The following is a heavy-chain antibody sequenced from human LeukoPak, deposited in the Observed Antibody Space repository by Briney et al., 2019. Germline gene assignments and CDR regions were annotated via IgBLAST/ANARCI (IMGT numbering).Heavy chain of an antibody. CDR3: ARSRLPYSSSPRELDY. CDR1: GGSISSGGYY. J-gene: IGHJ4*02. CDR2: IYTSGNT. D-gene: IGHD6-13*01. Sequence: PSETLSLTCTVSGGSISSGGYYWNWIRQPAGKGLEWIGRIYTSGNTNYNPSLKSRVTISVDTSKNQFSLKLSSMTAADTAVYYCARSRLPYSSSPRELDYWGQGTLVTVSS. V-gene: IGHV4-61*02.